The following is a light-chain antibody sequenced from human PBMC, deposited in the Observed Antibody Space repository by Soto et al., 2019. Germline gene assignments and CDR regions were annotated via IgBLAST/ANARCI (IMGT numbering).Light chain of an antibody. V-gene: IGKV3-15*01. Sequence: EIVMTQSPATLSVSPGEGVTLSCRASQSVGSSLAWYQQKPDQAPRILIYGAFTRVTGVPARFSGSGSGTEFTLTISSLQSEDFAIYYCQQYINWPVYSFGQGTKLEIK. J-gene: IGKJ2*03. CDR3: QQYINWPVYS. CDR2: GAF. CDR1: QSVGSS.